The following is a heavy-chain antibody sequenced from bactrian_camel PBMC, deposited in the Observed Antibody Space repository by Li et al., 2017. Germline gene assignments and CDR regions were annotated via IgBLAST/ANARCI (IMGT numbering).Heavy chain of an antibody. D-gene: IGHD6*01. V-gene: IGHV3S53*01. Sequence: HVQLVESGGGSAQTGGSLRLSCAYSGYTYKPYCLGWFRQAAGKEREVIATITSAGTTTYADSVKGRFTIFRDNAKNTLYLQMNSLKTEDTAMYYCAKANDGGSRGQGTQVTVS. J-gene: IGHJ4*01. CDR1: GYTYKPYC. CDR3: AKANDGGS. CDR2: ITSAGTT.